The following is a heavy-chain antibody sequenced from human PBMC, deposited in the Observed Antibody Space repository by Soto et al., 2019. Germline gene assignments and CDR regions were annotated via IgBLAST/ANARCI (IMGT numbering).Heavy chain of an antibody. J-gene: IGHJ4*02. V-gene: IGHV2-5*02. Sequence: QITLNESGPTVVRPTETLTLTCRFSGFSLTTSGVGVGWIRQSPGKAPEWLALIYWDDDKRYSASLKSRLTITKDTCKNQLILTVSDLHPTDTATYYCAHRVLRTVFGLVTTTAIYFDFWGQGTPVAVSS. CDR1: GFSLTTSGVG. CDR3: AHRVLRTVFGLVTTTAIYFDF. D-gene: IGHD3-3*01. CDR2: IYWDDDK.